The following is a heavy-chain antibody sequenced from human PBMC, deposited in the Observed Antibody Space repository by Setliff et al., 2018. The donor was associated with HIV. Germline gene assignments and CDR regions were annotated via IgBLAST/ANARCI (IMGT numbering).Heavy chain of an antibody. Sequence: SETLSLTCNVTGASIRATSYPWGWVRQAPGKGLEWIGSTYYTGNTYYNPSFKSRVTISVDTSTNQFSLRLTSVTASDTAVYFCARHYQGYVFDNWGRGTLVTVSS. D-gene: IGHD5-12*01. CDR2: TYYTGNT. J-gene: IGHJ4*02. CDR3: ARHYQGYVFDN. V-gene: IGHV4-39*01. CDR1: GASIRATSYP.